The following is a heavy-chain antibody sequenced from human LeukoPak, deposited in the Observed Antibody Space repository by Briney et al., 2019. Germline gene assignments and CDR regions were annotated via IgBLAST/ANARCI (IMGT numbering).Heavy chain of an antibody. CDR2: IRYDGSKK. CDR1: GFTFSSYG. CDR3: ARANYDSSGYYFDS. J-gene: IGHJ4*02. D-gene: IGHD3-22*01. V-gene: IGHV3-30*02. Sequence: GGSLRLSCAASGFTFSSYGMHWVRQAPGKGLEWVAFIRYDGSKKYYADSVKGRFTISRDNAKNSLYLQMSSLRAEDTAVYYCARANYDSSGYYFDSWGQGTLVTVSS.